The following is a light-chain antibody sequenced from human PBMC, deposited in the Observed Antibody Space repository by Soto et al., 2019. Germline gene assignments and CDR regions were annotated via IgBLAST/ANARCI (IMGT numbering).Light chain of an antibody. V-gene: IGKV1-5*01. Sequence: DIQMTQSPSTLSASVGDRVTITCRASQSISSWLAWYQQKPGKAPKLLIYDVSSLESGVPSRFSGSGSGTEFTLTISSLQPDDFATYYCQQDNSYTWTFGQGTKVDSK. J-gene: IGKJ1*01. CDR3: QQDNSYTWT. CDR1: QSISSW. CDR2: DVS.